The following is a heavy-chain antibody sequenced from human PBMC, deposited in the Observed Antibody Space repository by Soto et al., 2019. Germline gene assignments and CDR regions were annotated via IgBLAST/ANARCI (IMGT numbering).Heavy chain of an antibody. V-gene: IGHV1-18*01. Sequence: GASVKVSCKASGYTFTSYGISWVRQAPGQGLEWMGWISAYNGNTDYPQKLQGRVTMTTDTSKTQFSLKLSSVTAADTAAYYCAGGGGRITGDYWGKGPLVTAS. CDR2: ISAYNGNT. D-gene: IGHD3-10*01. CDR3: AGGGGRITGDY. CDR1: GYTFTSYG. J-gene: IGHJ4*02.